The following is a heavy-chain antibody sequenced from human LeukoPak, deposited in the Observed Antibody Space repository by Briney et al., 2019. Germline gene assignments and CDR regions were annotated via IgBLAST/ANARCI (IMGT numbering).Heavy chain of an antibody. Sequence: SETLSLTCTVSVGSISSSSYHWGWIRQPPGKGLEWIASIYYSGTTYYNPSLKSRVTISVDTSKNQFSLKLSSVTAADTAVYYCARVAGATTAQAFDYWGQGTLVTVSS. CDR1: VGSISSSSYH. CDR2: IYYSGTT. CDR3: ARVAGATTAQAFDY. D-gene: IGHD1-26*01. V-gene: IGHV4-39*07. J-gene: IGHJ4*02.